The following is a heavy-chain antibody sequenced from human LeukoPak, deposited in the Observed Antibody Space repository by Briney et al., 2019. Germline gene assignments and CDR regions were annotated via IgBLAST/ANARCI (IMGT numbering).Heavy chain of an antibody. J-gene: IGHJ4*02. CDR3: ARHGTISSESYFDY. CDR1: GGSVSSYY. V-gene: IGHV4-59*08. Sequence: SETLSLTCSVSGGSVSSYYWSWIRQSPGKGLEWIGYIHNSGRTNYNPSLKSRVTGFVDTSKNQVSLRLSSVTAADTAAYYCARHGTISSESYFDYWGQGALVTVSS. D-gene: IGHD1-14*01. CDR2: IHNSGRT.